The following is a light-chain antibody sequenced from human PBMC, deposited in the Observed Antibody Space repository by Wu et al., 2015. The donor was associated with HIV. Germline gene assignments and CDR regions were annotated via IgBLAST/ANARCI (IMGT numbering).Light chain of an antibody. Sequence: DIQMTQSPSTLSASVGDRVTMTCRASQNINSWLAWYQQKPGKAPKLLISQTSSLQGGVALRFSGSGSGTEFTLTISSLQPDDFATYYCQQYNSYLWTFGQGTKVEIK. CDR3: QQYNSYLWT. CDR2: QTS. J-gene: IGKJ1*01. CDR1: QNINSW. V-gene: IGKV1-5*03.